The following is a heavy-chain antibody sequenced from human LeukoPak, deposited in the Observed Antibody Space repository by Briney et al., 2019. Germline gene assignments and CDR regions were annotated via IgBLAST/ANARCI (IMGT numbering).Heavy chain of an antibody. Sequence: ASVKVSCKASGYTFTSYYMHGVRQAAGQGLEWMGIMNPSGGSTSYAQKFQGRVTMTRDTSTTTVYMELSSLSSEDTAVYYCARGPIIMPKVTTTADSYWGQGTLVTVSS. V-gene: IGHV1-46*01. J-gene: IGHJ4*02. CDR2: MNPSGGST. D-gene: IGHD4-17*01. CDR1: GYTFTSYY. CDR3: ARGPIIMPKVTTTADSY.